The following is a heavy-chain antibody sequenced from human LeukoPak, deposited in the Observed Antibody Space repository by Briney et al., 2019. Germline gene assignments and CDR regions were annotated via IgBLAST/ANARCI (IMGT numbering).Heavy chain of an antibody. CDR3: ARGSYDSSGYFNRYYFDY. D-gene: IGHD3-22*01. Sequence: MTSETLSLTCTVSGGSISSSNYYWGWIRQPPGKGLEWIGSIYYSGSTYYNPSLKSRVTISVDTSKNQFSLKLSSVTAADTAVYYCARGSYDSSGYFNRYYFDYWGQGTLVTVSS. CDR2: IYYSGST. J-gene: IGHJ4*02. CDR1: GGSISSSNYY. V-gene: IGHV4-39*07.